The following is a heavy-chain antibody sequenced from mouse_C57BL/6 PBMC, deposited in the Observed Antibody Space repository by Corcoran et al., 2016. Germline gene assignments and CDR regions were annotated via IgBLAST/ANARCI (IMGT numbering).Heavy chain of an antibody. V-gene: IGHV14-3*01. CDR1: GFNIKNTY. D-gene: IGHD1-1*01. CDR2: IDPANGNT. Sequence: EVQLQQSVAELVRPGASVKLSCTASGFNIKNTYMHWVKQRPEQGLEWIGRIDPANGNTKYAPKFQGKATITADTSSNTAYLQLSSLTSEDTAIYYCARSGIRYYYGSSPYYAMDYWGQGTSVTVSS. J-gene: IGHJ4*01. CDR3: ARSGIRYYYGSSPYYAMDY.